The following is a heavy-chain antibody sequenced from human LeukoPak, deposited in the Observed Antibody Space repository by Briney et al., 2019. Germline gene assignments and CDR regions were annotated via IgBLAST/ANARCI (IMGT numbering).Heavy chain of an antibody. CDR1: GGSFSGYY. Sequence: PSETLSLTCAVYGGSFSGYYWSWIRQPPGKGLEWIGEINHSGSTNYNPSLKSRVTISVDTSTNQFSLKLSSVTAADTAVYYCARLGRLVTTYFDYWGQGTLVTVSS. CDR3: ARLGRLVTTYFDY. J-gene: IGHJ4*02. D-gene: IGHD3-9*01. V-gene: IGHV4-34*01. CDR2: INHSGST.